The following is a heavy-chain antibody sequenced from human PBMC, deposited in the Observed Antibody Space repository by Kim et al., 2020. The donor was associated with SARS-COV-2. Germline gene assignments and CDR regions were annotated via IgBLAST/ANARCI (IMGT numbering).Heavy chain of an antibody. Sequence: ASVKVSCKASGYTFTGYYMHWVRQAPGQGLEWMGRINPNSGGTNYAQKFQGRVTMTRDTSISTAYMELSRLRSDDTAVYYCARDYYYGSGRYYNWGQGTLVTVSS. CDR1: GYTFTGYY. CDR2: INPNSGGT. D-gene: IGHD3-10*01. V-gene: IGHV1-2*06. CDR3: ARDYYYGSGRYYN. J-gene: IGHJ4*02.